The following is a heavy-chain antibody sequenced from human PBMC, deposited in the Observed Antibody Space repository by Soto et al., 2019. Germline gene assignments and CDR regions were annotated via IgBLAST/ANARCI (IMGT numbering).Heavy chain of an antibody. V-gene: IGHV4-59*01. Sequence: SETLSLTCSVSGPSISSYDCSWIRQPPWEGLEWIGYVYYSGSTNYNPSLKSRVTISVDTSKNQFTLKVTSVSAADTAVYYCARYDNVQKCFDLWGRGTLVTVSS. D-gene: IGHD1-1*01. J-gene: IGHJ4*02. CDR1: GPSISSYD. CDR3: ARYDNVQKCFDL. CDR2: VYYSGST.